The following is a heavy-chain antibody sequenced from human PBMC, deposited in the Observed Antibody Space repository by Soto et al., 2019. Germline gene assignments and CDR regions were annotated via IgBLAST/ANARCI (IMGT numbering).Heavy chain of an antibody. D-gene: IGHD3-3*01. CDR3: ARDLRFLEWLLYLCIVCDYYYYMDV. CDR2: INSDGSST. V-gene: IGHV3-74*01. Sequence: GGSLRLSCAASGFTFSSYWMHWVRQAPGKGLVWVSRINSDGSSTSYADSVKGRFTISRDNAKNTLYLQMNSLRAEDTAVYYCARDLRFLEWLLYLCIVCDYYYYMDVWGKGTTVTVSS. J-gene: IGHJ6*03. CDR1: GFTFSSYW.